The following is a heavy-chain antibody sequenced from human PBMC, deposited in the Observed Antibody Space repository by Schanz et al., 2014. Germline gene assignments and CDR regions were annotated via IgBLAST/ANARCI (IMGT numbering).Heavy chain of an antibody. CDR2: TSNDGSFT. CDR3: IRDTDYHFDS. Sequence: EVQLVESGGGLVQPGGSLRLSCAASGFTFSDSWMHWVRQAPGKGLVWVSRTSNDGSFTTFAASVKGRFTISRDNAKNTLYLQMNSMRAEDTAVYYCIRDTDYHFDSWGQGTLVTVSS. CDR1: GFTFSDSW. V-gene: IGHV3-74*01. D-gene: IGHD4-17*01. J-gene: IGHJ4*02.